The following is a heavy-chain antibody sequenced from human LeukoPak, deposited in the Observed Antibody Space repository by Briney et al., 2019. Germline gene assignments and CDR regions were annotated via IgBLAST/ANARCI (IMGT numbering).Heavy chain of an antibody. CDR2: IRYDGSNK. Sequence: GGSLRLSCAASGFTFSSYGMHWVRQAPGKGLEWVAFIRYDGSNKYYADSVKGRFTISRDNSKNTLYLQMNSLRAEDTAVYYCARVLGSYYDSSGYYSDYWGQGTLATVSS. D-gene: IGHD3-22*01. CDR3: ARVLGSYYDSSGYYSDY. J-gene: IGHJ4*02. CDR1: GFTFSSYG. V-gene: IGHV3-30*02.